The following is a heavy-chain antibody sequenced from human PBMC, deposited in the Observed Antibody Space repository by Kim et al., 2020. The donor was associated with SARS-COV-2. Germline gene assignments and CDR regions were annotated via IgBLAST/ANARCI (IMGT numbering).Heavy chain of an antibody. CDR3: ARLVGPAESFDY. Sequence: YSPSFQGQVTISADKSISTAYLQWSSLKASDTAMYYCARLVGPAESFDYWGQGTLVTVSS. J-gene: IGHJ4*02. V-gene: IGHV5-51*01.